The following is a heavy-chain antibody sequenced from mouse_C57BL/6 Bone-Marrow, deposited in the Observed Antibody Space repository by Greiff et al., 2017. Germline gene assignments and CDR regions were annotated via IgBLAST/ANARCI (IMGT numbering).Heavy chain of an antibody. CDR2: IRLKSDNYAT. V-gene: IGHV6-3*01. CDR1: GFTFSNYW. D-gene: IGHD3-2*02. CDR3: TCPAQSTFSYAMDY. J-gene: IGHJ4*01. Sequence: EVKLVESGGGLVQPGGSMKLSCVASGFTFSNYWMNWVRQSPEKGLEWVAQIRLKSDNYATHYAESVKGRFTISRDDSKSSVYLQMNNLRAEDTGIYYCTCPAQSTFSYAMDYWGQGTSVTVSS.